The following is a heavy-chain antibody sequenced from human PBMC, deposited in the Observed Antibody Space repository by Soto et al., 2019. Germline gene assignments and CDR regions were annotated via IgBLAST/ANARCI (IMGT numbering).Heavy chain of an antibody. CDR2: FIPVYRTL. J-gene: IGHJ4*02. Sequence: GASVKVSSKASGGSFGNSAINWVRQTPGQGLEWLGGFIPVYRTLNYAQKFQGRVTITADESTGTAYMTLSSLASDDTAVYYCATGVIWIGYFTVDSWGQGTRVSVSS. CDR1: GGSFGNSA. D-gene: IGHD3-3*01. V-gene: IGHV1-69*13. CDR3: ATGVIWIGYFTVDS.